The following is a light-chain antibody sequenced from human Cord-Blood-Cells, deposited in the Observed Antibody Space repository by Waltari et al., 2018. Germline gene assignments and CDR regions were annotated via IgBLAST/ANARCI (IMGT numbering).Light chain of an antibody. Sequence: QSVLTQPPSASGTPGQRVTISCSGSSSNIGSNYVYWYQQLPRTAPKLLIYRNNQRPSGVPDRFSGSKYGTSASLAISGLRSEDEADYYCAAWDDSLSGVVFGGGTKLTVL. CDR3: AAWDDSLSGVV. J-gene: IGLJ2*01. CDR1: SSNIGSNY. CDR2: RNN. V-gene: IGLV1-47*01.